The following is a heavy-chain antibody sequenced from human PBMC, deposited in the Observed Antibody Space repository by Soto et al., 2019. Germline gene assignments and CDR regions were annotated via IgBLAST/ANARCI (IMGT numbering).Heavy chain of an antibody. CDR3: AREVPAAIPPYYYYGMDV. D-gene: IGHD2-2*01. Sequence: SETLSLTCTVSGGSISSYYWSWIRQPAGKGLEWIGRIYTSGSTNYNPSLKSRVTMSVDTSKNQFSLKLSSVTAADTAVYYCAREVPAAIPPYYYYGMDVWGQGTTVTVS. CDR2: IYTSGST. J-gene: IGHJ6*02. V-gene: IGHV4-4*07. CDR1: GGSISSYY.